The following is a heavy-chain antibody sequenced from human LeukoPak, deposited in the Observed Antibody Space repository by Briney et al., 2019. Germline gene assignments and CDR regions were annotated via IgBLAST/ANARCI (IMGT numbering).Heavy chain of an antibody. D-gene: IGHD6-19*01. CDR3: ARVRGRGIAVAGTGYFDY. J-gene: IGHJ4*02. Sequence: SQTLSLTCAISGDSVSSNSAAWNWIRQSPSRGLEWLGRTYYRSKWYNDYAVSVKSRITINPDTSKNQFSLQLNSVTPEDTAVYYCARVRGRGIAVAGTGYFDYWGQGTLVTVSS. CDR1: GDSVSSNSAA. CDR2: TYYRSKWYN. V-gene: IGHV6-1*01.